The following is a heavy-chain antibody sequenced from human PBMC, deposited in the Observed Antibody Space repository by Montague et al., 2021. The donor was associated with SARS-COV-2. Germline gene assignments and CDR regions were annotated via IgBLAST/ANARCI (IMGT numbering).Heavy chain of an antibody. J-gene: IGHJ5*02. CDR2: IYNSGGA. CDR1: GGSISSGSYY. CDR3: ARAALPGRQPWFDP. D-gene: IGHD2-2*01. V-gene: IGHV4-61*02. Sequence: TLSLTCSVSGGSISSGSYYWSWIRQPAGKGLEWIGRIYNSGGANYNPSLNSRVTISVNTSKNQFSLNLTTVTAADTAVYYCARAALPGRQPWFDPWGQGTLVTVSS.